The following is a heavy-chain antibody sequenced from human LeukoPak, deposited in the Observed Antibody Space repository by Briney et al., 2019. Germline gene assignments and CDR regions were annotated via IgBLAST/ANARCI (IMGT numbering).Heavy chain of an antibody. D-gene: IGHD3-22*01. CDR1: GGSVSNYY. Sequence: SETLSLTCTVSGGSVSNYYWSWIRQPPGKGLEWIGEINYSGSTNYNPSLKSRVTISVDTSKNQFSLKLSSVTAADTAVYYCARDRYYYDSSGYFAFDIWGQGTMVTVSS. V-gene: IGHV4-34*01. CDR2: INYSGST. CDR3: ARDRYYYDSSGYFAFDI. J-gene: IGHJ3*02.